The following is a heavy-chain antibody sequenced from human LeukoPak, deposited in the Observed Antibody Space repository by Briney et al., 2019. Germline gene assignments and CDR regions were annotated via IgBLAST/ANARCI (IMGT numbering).Heavy chain of an antibody. Sequence: SSETLSLTCTVSGGSISSSSYYWGWIRQPPGKGLEWIGSIYYSGSTYYNPSLKSRVTISVDTSKNQFSLKLSSVTAADTAVYYCARDKGAKTTRKGGPPNAFDIWGQGTMVTVSS. D-gene: IGHD1-14*01. V-gene: IGHV4-39*07. CDR2: IYYSGST. CDR3: ARDKGAKTTRKGGPPNAFDI. J-gene: IGHJ3*02. CDR1: GGSISSSSYY.